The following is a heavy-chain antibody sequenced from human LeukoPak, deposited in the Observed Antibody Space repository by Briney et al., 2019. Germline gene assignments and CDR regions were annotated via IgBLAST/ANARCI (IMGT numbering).Heavy chain of an antibody. J-gene: IGHJ4*02. CDR3: ARDLYYYDSSGYIN. CDR1: GGSINRSDHY. CDR2: IYYSGST. V-gene: IGHV4-39*07. Sequence: PSETLSLTCTVSGGSINRSDHYWGCIRQPPGKGLECIGNIYYSGSTYYNPSLKSRVTISVDTSKHQFSLKLSSVTAADTAVYYCARDLYYYDSSGYINWGQGTLVTVSS. D-gene: IGHD3-22*01.